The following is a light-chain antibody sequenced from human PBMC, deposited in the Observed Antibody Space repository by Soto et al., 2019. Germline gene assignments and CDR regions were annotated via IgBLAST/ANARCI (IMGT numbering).Light chain of an antibody. CDR1: DSNVGSTA. J-gene: IGLJ3*02. Sequence: QSVLTQPPSASGAPGQRVTISCSGSDSNVGSTAVNWYQQVPGTAPKLLIFTNNQRPSGVPDRFSGSKSGTSASLAISGLQAEDEADYYCSAWDDSLHVWLFGGGTKLTVL. V-gene: IGLV1-44*01. CDR3: SAWDDSLHVWL. CDR2: TNN.